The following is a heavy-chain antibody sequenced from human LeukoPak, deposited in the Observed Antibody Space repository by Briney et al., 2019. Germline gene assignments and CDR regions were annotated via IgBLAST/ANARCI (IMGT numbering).Heavy chain of an antibody. V-gene: IGHV2-5*01. CDR2: IYWNDDK. Sequence: SGPTLVKPTQTLTLTCTFSGFSLSTSGVGVGWIRQPPGKALEWLALIYWNDDKRYSPSLKSRLTITKHTSKNQVVLTMTNMDPVDTATYYCAHSPGIWSGDYAFDIWGQGTMVTVSS. CDR3: AHSPGIWSGDYAFDI. D-gene: IGHD3-3*01. CDR1: GFSLSTSGVG. J-gene: IGHJ3*02.